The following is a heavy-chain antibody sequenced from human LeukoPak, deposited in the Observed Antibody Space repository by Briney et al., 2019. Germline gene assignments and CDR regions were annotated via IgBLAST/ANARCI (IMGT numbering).Heavy chain of an antibody. CDR3: VRGAPNSSGWLLDY. CDR2: INAGNGDT. J-gene: IGHJ4*02. CDR1: GYTFSGFA. D-gene: IGHD6-19*01. Sequence: GASVKVSCKASGYTFSGFAMHWVRQAPGQRLEWMGWINAGNGDTKYSQKFQGRVTITRDTSASTDYMEVTSLRSEDMAVYYCVRGAPNSSGWLLDYWGQGTLVTVSS. V-gene: IGHV1-3*01.